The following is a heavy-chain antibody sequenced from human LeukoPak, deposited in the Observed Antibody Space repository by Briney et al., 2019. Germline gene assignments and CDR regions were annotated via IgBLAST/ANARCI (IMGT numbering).Heavy chain of an antibody. V-gene: IGHV4-59*01. Sequence: SETLSLTCTVSGGSMKNYYWIWIRQSPGKGLEWIGYTYYSGSTNYNPSLKSRVTISVDTSKNQFSLKLSSVTAADTAVYYCARAGYCSSTSCQWVPLVWGQGTTVTVSS. D-gene: IGHD2-2*03. J-gene: IGHJ6*02. CDR2: TYYSGST. CDR3: ARAGYCSSTSCQWVPLV. CDR1: GGSMKNYY.